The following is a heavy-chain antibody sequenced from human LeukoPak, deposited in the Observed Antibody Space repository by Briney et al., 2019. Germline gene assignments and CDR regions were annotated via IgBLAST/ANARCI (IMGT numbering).Heavy chain of an antibody. Sequence: GGSLRLSCAASGFTFSDSWMSWVRQAPGKGLEWVANMNQDGSDEDYVDSVKGRFTISRDNARNSLYLQMGSLRAEDTAVYYCATYTHWVAGDVWGQGTTVTVSS. CDR2: MNQDGSDE. V-gene: IGHV3-7*01. CDR3: ATYTHWVAGDV. CDR1: GFTFSDSW. J-gene: IGHJ6*02. D-gene: IGHD3-16*01.